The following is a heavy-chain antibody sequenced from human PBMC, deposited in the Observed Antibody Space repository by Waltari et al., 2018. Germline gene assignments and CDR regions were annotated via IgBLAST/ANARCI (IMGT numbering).Heavy chain of an antibody. D-gene: IGHD1-26*01. CDR3: AKSSGSYYEVFDY. CDR1: GFAFANYG. J-gene: IGHJ4*02. Sequence: EVRLVESGGGLVQPGGSLRLSCAASGFAFANYGMSWVRQAPGKGLEGVSSIRGSGGTTYYADSVKGRFTMSKDNSKNTLFLQMNSLRVDDTADYYCAKSSGSYYEVFDYWGRGTLVTVSS. V-gene: IGHV3-23*04. CDR2: IRGSGGTT.